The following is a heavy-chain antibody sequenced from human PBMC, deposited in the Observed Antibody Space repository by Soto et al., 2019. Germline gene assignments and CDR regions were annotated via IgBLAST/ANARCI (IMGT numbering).Heavy chain of an antibody. CDR2: IYYSGST. D-gene: IGHD1-20*01. CDR1: GGSISSYY. Sequence: ETLSLTCTVSGGSISSYYWSWIRQPPGKGLEWIGYIYYSGSTNYNPSLKSRVTISVDTSKNQFSLKLSSVTAADTAVYYCARGVLMITGTIYFDYWGQGTLVTVSS. V-gene: IGHV4-59*01. J-gene: IGHJ4*02. CDR3: ARGVLMITGTIYFDY.